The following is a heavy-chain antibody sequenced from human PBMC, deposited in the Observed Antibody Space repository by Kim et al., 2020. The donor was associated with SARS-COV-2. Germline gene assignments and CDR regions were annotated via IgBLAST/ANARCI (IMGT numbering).Heavy chain of an antibody. V-gene: IGHV3-23*01. CDR2: INYNGGAT. CDR3: ATGSSGSYNVDAPDI. Sequence: GGSLRLSCAASGFTFSRYAMSWVRQAPGKGLEWVSGINYNGGATYYADSVKGRLTISRDNSKNTQYLQMNSLRAEDTAVYYCATGSSGSYNVDAPDIWGQGTLVTVSS. J-gene: IGHJ4*03. CDR1: GFTFSRYA. D-gene: IGHD3-9*01.